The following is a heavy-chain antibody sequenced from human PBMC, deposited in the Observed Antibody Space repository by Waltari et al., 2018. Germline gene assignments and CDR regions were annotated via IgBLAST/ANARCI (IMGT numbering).Heavy chain of an antibody. V-gene: IGHV4-39*07. CDR1: GGSISSSSYY. CDR3: ARIPMGIVANSYYYYGMDV. D-gene: IGHD5-12*01. Sequence: QLQLQESGPGLVQPSEPLSLTCTVSGGSISSSSYYWGWLRPPPGKGLEWIGSIYYSGSTNYNPSLKSRVTISVDTSKNQFSLKLSSVTAADTAVYYCARIPMGIVANSYYYYGMDVWGQGTTVTVSS. CDR2: IYYSGST. J-gene: IGHJ6*02.